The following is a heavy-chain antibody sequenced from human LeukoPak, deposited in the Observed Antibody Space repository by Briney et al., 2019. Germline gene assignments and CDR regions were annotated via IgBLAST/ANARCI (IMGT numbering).Heavy chain of an antibody. CDR3: ARHRCSGGSCYPMNWFDP. J-gene: IGHJ5*02. V-gene: IGHV4-34*01. CDR1: GGSFSGYY. Sequence: SETLSLTCAVYGGSFSGYYWSWIRQPPGKGLEWIGEISHSGSTNYNPSLKSRVTISVDTSKNQFSLKLSSVTAADTAVYYCARHRCSGGSCYPMNWFDPWGLGTLVTVSS. CDR2: ISHSGST. D-gene: IGHD2-15*01.